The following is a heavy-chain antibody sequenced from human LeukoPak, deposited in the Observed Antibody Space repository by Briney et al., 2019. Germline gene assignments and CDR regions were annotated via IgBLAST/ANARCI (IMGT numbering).Heavy chain of an antibody. CDR1: GGSFSGYY. J-gene: IGHJ4*02. CDR3: ARRSRRTYCSGGSCAGYYFDY. D-gene: IGHD2-15*01. Sequence: SETLSLTCAVYGGSFSGYYWSWIRQPPGKGLEWIGEINHSGSTNYNPSLKSRVTISVDTSKNQFSLKLSSVTAADTAVYYCARRSRRTYCSGGSCAGYYFDYWGQGTLVTVSS. V-gene: IGHV4-34*01. CDR2: INHSGST.